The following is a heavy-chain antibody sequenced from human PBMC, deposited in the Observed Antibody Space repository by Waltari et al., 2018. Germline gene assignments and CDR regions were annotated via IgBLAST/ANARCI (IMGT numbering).Heavy chain of an antibody. CDR2: IPHVGSA. CDR3: ARGNDVFTGDTYSYKYFYLLDA. CDR1: NYSISSGYF. V-gene: IGHV4-38-2*02. D-gene: IGHD3-9*01. J-gene: IGHJ6*04. Sequence: QVLLEESGQGPLKPSETLSLTCSVHNYSISSGYFWGWVRKPPGMELEYLGHIPHVGSASYNPSLKSRVTMSVDTSQNQISLKMMSVTAADTAVYYCARGNDVFTGDTYSYKYFYLLDAWGRGATVTVSS.